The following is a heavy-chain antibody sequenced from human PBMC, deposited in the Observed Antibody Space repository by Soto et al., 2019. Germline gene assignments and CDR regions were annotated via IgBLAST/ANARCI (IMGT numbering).Heavy chain of an antibody. V-gene: IGHV3-15*07. Sequence: EVQLVESGGGLVKPGGSLRLSCAASGFTFSNAWMNWVRQAPGKGLEWVGRIKSKIDGGTTDYTTPVKGRFTITRVESKNTLYLQMNSLITEDTAVYYCTQQYVQRSAWYGVYWGQAALVTVSS. D-gene: IGHD2-15*01. CDR3: TQQYVQRSAWYGVY. CDR1: GFTFSNAW. CDR2: IKSKIDGGTT. J-gene: IGHJ4*02.